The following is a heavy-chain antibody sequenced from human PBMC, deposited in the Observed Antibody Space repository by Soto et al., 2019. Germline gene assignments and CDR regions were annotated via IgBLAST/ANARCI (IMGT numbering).Heavy chain of an antibody. Sequence: GGSLRLSCASSRFTFSIYAMYWVRQTPGKGLEWVSVLSGSGGSTYYADSVKGRFTISRDNSKNTLYLHMISLRAEDTAVYYCAKSVDGNYYYMDVWGKGTTVTVSS. V-gene: IGHV3-23*01. CDR2: LSGSGGST. J-gene: IGHJ6*03. CDR3: AKSVDGNYYYMDV. CDR1: RFTFSIYA.